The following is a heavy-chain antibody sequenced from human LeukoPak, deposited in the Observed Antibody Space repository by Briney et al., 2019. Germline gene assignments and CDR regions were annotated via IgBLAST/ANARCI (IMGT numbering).Heavy chain of an antibody. D-gene: IGHD3-22*01. CDR2: ISGSGGST. V-gene: IGHV3-23*01. J-gene: IGHJ1*01. CDR3: AKDEYYYDSSGYASQH. Sequence: GASLRLSCAASGFTFSSYAMSWVRQAPGKGLEWVSAISGSGGSTCYADSVKGRFTISRDNSKNTLYLQMNSLRAEDTAVYYCAKDEYYYDSSGYASQHWGQGTLVTVSS. CDR1: GFTFSSYA.